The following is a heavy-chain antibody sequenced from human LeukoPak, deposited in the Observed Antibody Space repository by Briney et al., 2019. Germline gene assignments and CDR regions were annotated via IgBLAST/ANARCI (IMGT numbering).Heavy chain of an antibody. CDR2: MYYSEST. CDR1: GASISSTSNY. D-gene: IGHD6-19*01. J-gene: IGHJ4*02. V-gene: IGHV4-39*01. Sequence: SETLSLTCTVSGASISSTSNYWGWIRQPPGGGLEWIGCMYYSESTYYNPSLKSRVAISVDTSKNRFSPKLSSVTAADTAVYYCAKLAVAGLSVDFWGQGTLVTVSS. CDR3: AKLAVAGLSVDF.